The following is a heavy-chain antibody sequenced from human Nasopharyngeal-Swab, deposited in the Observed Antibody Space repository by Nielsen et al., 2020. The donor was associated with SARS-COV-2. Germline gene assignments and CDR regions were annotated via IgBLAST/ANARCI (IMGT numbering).Heavy chain of an antibody. Sequence: WIRQPPGKGLEWVAVISYDGSNKYYADSVKGRFTISRDNSKNTLYLQMNSLRAGDTAVYYCAKDTTPDILTGTDYWGQGTLVTVSS. D-gene: IGHD3-9*01. CDR3: AKDTTPDILTGTDY. V-gene: IGHV3-30*18. J-gene: IGHJ4*02. CDR2: ISYDGSNK.